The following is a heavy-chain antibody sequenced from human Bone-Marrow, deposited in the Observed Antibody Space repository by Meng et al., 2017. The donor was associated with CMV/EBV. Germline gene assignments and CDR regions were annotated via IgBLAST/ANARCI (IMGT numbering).Heavy chain of an antibody. Sequence: ISSSNGRSWVRQPPGGGLEWIEEVYHSGSTNYNTSLKSRVTISVDKAKNQFSLKLSSVTAADTAVYYCARGSLRYDSSGYYQNWFDPWGQGTLVTVSS. CDR3: ARGSLRYDSSGYYQNWFDP. CDR1: ISSSNG. J-gene: IGHJ5*02. D-gene: IGHD3-22*01. V-gene: IGHV4-4*02. CDR2: VYHSGST.